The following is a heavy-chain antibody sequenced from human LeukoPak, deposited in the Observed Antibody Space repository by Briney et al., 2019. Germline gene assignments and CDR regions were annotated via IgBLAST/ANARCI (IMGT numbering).Heavy chain of an antibody. CDR3: ASAGLGSGY. D-gene: IGHD3-3*01. J-gene: IGHJ4*02. Sequence: GGSLRLSCAASGFTFSSYEMNWVRQAPGKGLEWVSYISSSSSTIYYADSVKGRFTISRDNAKNSLYLQMNSLRAEDTAVYYCASAGLGSGYWGQGTLVTVSS. V-gene: IGHV3-48*01. CDR2: ISSSSSTI. CDR1: GFTFSSYE.